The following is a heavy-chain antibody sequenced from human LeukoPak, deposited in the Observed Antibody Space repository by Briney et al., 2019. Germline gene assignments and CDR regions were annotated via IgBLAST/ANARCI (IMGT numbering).Heavy chain of an antibody. CDR1: GGSFSGYY. CDR2: INHSGST. CDR3: ARGSGYSYWFYDY. V-gene: IGHV4-34*01. J-gene: IGHJ4*02. D-gene: IGHD5-18*01. Sequence: PSETLSLTCAVHGGSFSGYYWSWIRQPPGKGLEWMGEINHSGSTNYNPSLKSRVTISVDTSKNQFSLKLSAVTAADTAGYYCARGSGYSYWFYDYWGQGTLVTVSS.